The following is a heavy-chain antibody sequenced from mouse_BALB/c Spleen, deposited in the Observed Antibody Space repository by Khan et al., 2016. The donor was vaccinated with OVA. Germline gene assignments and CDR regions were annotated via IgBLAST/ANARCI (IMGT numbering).Heavy chain of an antibody. D-gene: IGHD2-4*01. J-gene: IGHJ1*01. CDR1: GFTFSSFG. V-gene: IGHV5-17*02. CDR3: ARSMISTWYFDV. Sequence: EVELVESGGGLVQPGGSRKLSCAASGFTFSSFGMHWVRQAPEKGLEWVAYISSGNATIYYADIVKGRFTISRDNPKNTLFLQMTSLRSGDTAMYYCARSMISTWYFDVWGAGTTVTVSS. CDR2: ISSGNATI.